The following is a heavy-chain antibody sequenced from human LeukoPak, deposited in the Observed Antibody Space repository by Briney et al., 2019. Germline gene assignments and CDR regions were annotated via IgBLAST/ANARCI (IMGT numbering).Heavy chain of an antibody. CDR1: GFTFSSYA. CDR3: ARDPQWLRLGGYFDY. V-gene: IGHV3-30-3*01. J-gene: IGHJ4*02. Sequence: LSGGSLRLSCAASGFTFSSYAMHWVRQAPGKGLEWVAVISYDGSNKYYADSVKGRFTISRDNSKNTLYLQMNSLRAEDTAVYYCARDPQWLRLGGYFDYWGQGTLVTVSS. CDR2: ISYDGSNK. D-gene: IGHD5-12*01.